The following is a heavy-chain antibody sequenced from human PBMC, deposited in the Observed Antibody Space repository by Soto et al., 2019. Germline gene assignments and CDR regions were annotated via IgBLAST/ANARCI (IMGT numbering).Heavy chain of an antibody. CDR1: GFTFSSYA. J-gene: IGHJ4*02. Sequence: QVQLVESGGGVVQPGRSLRLSCAASGFTFSSYAMHWVRQAPGKGLEWVAVTSYDGSNKYYADSVKGRFTISRDNSKNTLYLQMNSLRAEDTAVYYCAREDSTLFDYWGQGTLVTVSS. CDR3: AREDSTLFDY. D-gene: IGHD2-21*01. CDR2: TSYDGSNK. V-gene: IGHV3-30-3*01.